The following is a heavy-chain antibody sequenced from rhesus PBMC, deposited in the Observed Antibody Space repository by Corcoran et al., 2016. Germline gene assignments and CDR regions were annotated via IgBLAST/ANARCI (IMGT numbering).Heavy chain of an antibody. CDR2: IYGSGSST. CDR3: ASGFGYYYDSAPTGYFDL. CDR1: GGSISSSY. D-gene: IGHD3-28*01. V-gene: IGHV4-169*02. J-gene: IGHJ2*01. Sequence: QLQLQESGPGLVKPSETLSVTCAVSGGSISSSYWSWIRQAPGKGLEWIGYIYGSGSSTNYTPSLKSLVALSVNTSKNRLSLKVSSVTAAERAVYYCASGFGYYYDSAPTGYFDLWGPGTPITISS.